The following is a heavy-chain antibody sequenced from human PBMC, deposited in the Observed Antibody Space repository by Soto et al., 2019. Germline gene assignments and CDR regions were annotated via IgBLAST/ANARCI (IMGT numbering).Heavy chain of an antibody. CDR2: VYHSGTT. V-gene: IGHV4-4*02. J-gene: IGHJ4*02. CDR3: AVPGRGDFDY. CDR1: GASIGTNNW. Sequence: SETLSLTCAVSGASIGTNNWWSWVRQPPGKGLEWIGEVYHSGTTNCNPSLKSRVTISIDKSKNQFSLTLSSMTAADTALYYCAVPGRGDFDYWSQGTLVTVSS. D-gene: IGHD5-12*01.